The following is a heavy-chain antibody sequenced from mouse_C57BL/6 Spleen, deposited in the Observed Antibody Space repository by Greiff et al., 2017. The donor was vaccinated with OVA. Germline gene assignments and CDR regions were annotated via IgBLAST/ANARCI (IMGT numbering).Heavy chain of an antibody. V-gene: IGHV1-81*01. D-gene: IGHD2-3*01. CDR1: GYTFTSYG. CDR2: IYPRSGNT. Sequence: VQLQQSGAELARPGASVKLSCKASGYTFTSYGISWVKQRTGQGLEWIGEIYPRSGNTYYNEKFKGKATLTADKSSSTAYMELRSLTSEDSAVYFCARGGDGYYPFDYWGQGTTLTVSS. J-gene: IGHJ2*01. CDR3: ARGGDGYYPFDY.